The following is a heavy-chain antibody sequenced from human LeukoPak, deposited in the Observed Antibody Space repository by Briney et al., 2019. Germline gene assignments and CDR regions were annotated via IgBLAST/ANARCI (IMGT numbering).Heavy chain of an antibody. J-gene: IGHJ4*02. CDR3: AGKGFYDSSGYYYDY. CDR2: ISTSSTYI. D-gene: IGHD3-22*01. V-gene: IGHV3-21*01. Sequence: GGSLRLSCAASGFTFIAYSMNWVRQAPGKGLEWVSSISTSSTYIYYADSVKGRFTISRDNAKNSLYLQMNSLRAEDTAVYYCAGKGFYDSSGYYYDYWGQGTLVTVSS. CDR1: GFTFIAYS.